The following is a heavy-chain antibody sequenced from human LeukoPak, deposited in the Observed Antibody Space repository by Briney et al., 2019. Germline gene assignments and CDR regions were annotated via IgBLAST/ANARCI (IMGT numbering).Heavy chain of an antibody. Sequence: GASVKVSCKASGYTFTGYYMHWVRQAPGQGLEWMGWINPNSGGTNYAQKFQGRVTMTRDTSISTAYMELSRLRSDDTAVYYCARDNSLITMVRGVMRYFDYWGQGTLVTVSS. CDR2: INPNSGGT. V-gene: IGHV1-2*02. CDR1: GYTFTGYY. CDR3: ARDNSLITMVRGVMRYFDY. J-gene: IGHJ4*02. D-gene: IGHD3-10*01.